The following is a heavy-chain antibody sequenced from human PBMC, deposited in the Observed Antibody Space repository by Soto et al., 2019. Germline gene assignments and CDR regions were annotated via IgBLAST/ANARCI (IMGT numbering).Heavy chain of an antibody. Sequence: GASVKVSCKASGYTFTSYGISWVRQAPGQGLEWMGWISAYNGNTNYAQKLQGRVTMTTDTSTSTAYMELRSLRSDDTAVYYCARDSDLDRYGSGSYRLPYWGQGTLVTVSS. CDR3: ARDSDLDRYGSGSYRLPY. CDR2: ISAYNGNT. J-gene: IGHJ4*02. CDR1: GYTFTSYG. D-gene: IGHD3-10*01. V-gene: IGHV1-18*01.